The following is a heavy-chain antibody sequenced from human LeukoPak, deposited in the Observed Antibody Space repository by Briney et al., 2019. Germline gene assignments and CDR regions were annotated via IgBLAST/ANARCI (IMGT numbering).Heavy chain of an antibody. CDR2: IYTSGST. D-gene: IGHD2-2*01. CDR3: ARNPLGCSSTSCSSDAFDI. Sequence: SETLSLTCTVSGGSISSYYWSWIRQPAGKGLEWIGRIYTSGSTNYNPSLKSRVTMSVDTSKNQFSLKLSSVTAADTAVYYCARNPLGCSSTSCSSDAFDIWGQGTMVTVSS. CDR1: GGSISSYY. J-gene: IGHJ3*02. V-gene: IGHV4-4*07.